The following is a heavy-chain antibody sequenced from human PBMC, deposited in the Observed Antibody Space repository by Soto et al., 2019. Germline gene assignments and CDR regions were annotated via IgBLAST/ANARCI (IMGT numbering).Heavy chain of an antibody. CDR2: FYSGGST. CDR3: ARDPFVVVVAATGYAFDI. D-gene: IGHD2-15*01. Sequence: GGSLRLSCAASGFTVSSNYMSWVRQAPGKGLVLFSVFYSGGSTYYAVSVKGRFTISRDNSKNMLYFQMNSLRAEDTAVYYCARDPFVVVVAATGYAFDIWGQGTMVTVSS. V-gene: IGHV3-66*01. CDR1: GFTVSSNY. J-gene: IGHJ3*02.